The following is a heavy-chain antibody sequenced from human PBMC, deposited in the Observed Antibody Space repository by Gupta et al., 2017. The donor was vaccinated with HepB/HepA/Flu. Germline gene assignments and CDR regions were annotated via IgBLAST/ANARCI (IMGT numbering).Heavy chain of an antibody. V-gene: IGHV4-4*07. J-gene: IGHJ6*03. CDR2: FYSSGST. CDR1: GGSISSYY. CDR3: ARGYSGYDQTYYYYYYMDV. D-gene: IGHD5-12*01. Sequence: QVQLQESGPGLVKPSETLCVTCTGAGGSISSYYWGWNRQPAGKGPGWIGHFYSSGSTNYTPPLKSRVTISVDTSKTQFSLRLSSVTAADTAVYYCARGYSGYDQTYYYYYYMDVWGKGTTVTVSS.